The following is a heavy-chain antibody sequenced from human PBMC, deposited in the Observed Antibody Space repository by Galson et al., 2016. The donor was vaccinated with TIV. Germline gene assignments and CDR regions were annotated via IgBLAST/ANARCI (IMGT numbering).Heavy chain of an antibody. CDR3: SREKYSGFGF. D-gene: IGHD5-12*01. CDR2: LNPSGVTT. J-gene: IGHJ4*02. Sequence: SVKVSCKASGYIFTTYYIHWVRQDPGQGLEWMGMLNPSGVTTSYAEKFQDRVTMSMDTSTSTFYMELSSLTSEDTAIYYCSREKYSGFGFWGQGTLVTVSS. V-gene: IGHV1-46*01. CDR1: GYIFTTYY.